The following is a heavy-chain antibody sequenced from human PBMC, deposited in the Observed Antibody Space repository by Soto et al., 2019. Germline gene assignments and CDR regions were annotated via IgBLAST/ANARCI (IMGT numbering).Heavy chain of an antibody. CDR2: IIPIFGTA. CDR1: GGTFSSYA. V-gene: IGHV1-69*13. Sequence: SVKVSCKASGGTFSSYAIGWVRQAPGQGLEWMGGIIPIFGTANYAQKFQGRVTITADESTSTAYMELSSLRSEDTAVYYCARGGWSGPEYYYYGMDVWGQGTTVTVSS. J-gene: IGHJ6*02. D-gene: IGHD3-3*01. CDR3: ARGGWSGPEYYYYGMDV.